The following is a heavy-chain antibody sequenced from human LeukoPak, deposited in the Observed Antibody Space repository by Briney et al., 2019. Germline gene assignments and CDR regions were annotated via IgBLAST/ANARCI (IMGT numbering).Heavy chain of an antibody. V-gene: IGHV1-18*01. CDR1: GYTFTSYG. CDR3: ARDLGVSPVVVVAARVPEQTRDY. Sequence: ASVKVSCKASGYTFTSYGISWVRQAPGQGLEWMGWISAYNGNTNYAQKLQGRVTMTTDTSTSTAYMELRSLRSDDTAVYYCARDLGVSPVVVVAARVPEQTRDYWGQGTLVTVSS. D-gene: IGHD2-15*01. J-gene: IGHJ4*02. CDR2: ISAYNGNT.